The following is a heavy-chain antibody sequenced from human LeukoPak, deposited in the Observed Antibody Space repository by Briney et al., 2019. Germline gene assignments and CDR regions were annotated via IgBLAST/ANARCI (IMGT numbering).Heavy chain of an antibody. D-gene: IGHD3-22*01. Sequence: GGSLRLSCAASGFTVSSNYMSWVRQAPGKGLEWVSVIYSGGSTYYADSVKGRFTISRDNSKNTLYLQMNSLRAEDTAVYYCARVSYYYGSSGYLIDYWGQGTLVTVSS. V-gene: IGHV3-66*01. J-gene: IGHJ4*02. CDR2: IYSGGST. CDR1: GFTVSSNY. CDR3: ARVSYYYGSSGYLIDY.